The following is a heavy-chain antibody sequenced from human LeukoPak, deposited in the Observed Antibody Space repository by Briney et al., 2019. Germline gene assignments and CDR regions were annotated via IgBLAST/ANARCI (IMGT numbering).Heavy chain of an antibody. D-gene: IGHD2-2*01. Sequence: SETLSLTCTVSGGSISSYYWSWIRQPPGKGLEWIGYIYYSGSTNFNPSLKSRVTISVDTSKNQFSLKLSSVTAADTAVYYCARSVVPAAMLNWFDPWGQGTLVTVSS. CDR3: ARSVVPAAMLNWFDP. CDR2: IYYSGST. J-gene: IGHJ5*02. CDR1: GGSISSYY. V-gene: IGHV4-59*01.